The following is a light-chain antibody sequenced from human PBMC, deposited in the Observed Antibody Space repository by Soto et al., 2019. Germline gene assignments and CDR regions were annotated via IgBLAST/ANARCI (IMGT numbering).Light chain of an antibody. CDR2: EVN. CDR3: SSFTTIGTVI. Sequence: QSALTQPASVSGSPGQSITISCTGTDTDIGSYLYVSWFQQHPGKAPKFVIFEVNNRPAGLSDRFSGSKSGNTASLTISGLQPDDEANYFCSSFTTIGTVIFGGGTKVTVL. V-gene: IGLV2-14*01. CDR1: DTDIGSYLY. J-gene: IGLJ2*01.